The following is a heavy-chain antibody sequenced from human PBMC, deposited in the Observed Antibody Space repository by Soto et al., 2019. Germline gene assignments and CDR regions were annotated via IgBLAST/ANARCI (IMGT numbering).Heavy chain of an antibody. V-gene: IGHV5-51*01. CDR1: GYSFTSYW. D-gene: IGHD4-17*01. CDR2: IYPGDSDT. Sequence: GESLKISCKGSGYSFTSYWIGWVRQMPGKGLEWMGIIYPGDSDTRYSPSFQGQVTISADKSISTAYLQWSSLKASDTAMYYCARHNGDYVYYYYGMDVWGQGTTVTVS. CDR3: ARHNGDYVYYYYGMDV. J-gene: IGHJ6*02.